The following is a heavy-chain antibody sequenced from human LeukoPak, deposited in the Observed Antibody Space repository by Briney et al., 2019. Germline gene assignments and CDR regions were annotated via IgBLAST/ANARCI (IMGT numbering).Heavy chain of an antibody. D-gene: IGHD4-17*01. Sequence: PGGSLRLSCAASGFTFSSYAMSWVRQAPGKGLEWVSAISGSGGSTYCADSVKGRFTISRDNSKNTLYLQMNSLRAEDTAVYYCAKSRGDYGDFLDYWGQGTLVTVSS. CDR1: GFTFSSYA. J-gene: IGHJ4*02. CDR3: AKSRGDYGDFLDY. CDR2: ISGSGGST. V-gene: IGHV3-23*01.